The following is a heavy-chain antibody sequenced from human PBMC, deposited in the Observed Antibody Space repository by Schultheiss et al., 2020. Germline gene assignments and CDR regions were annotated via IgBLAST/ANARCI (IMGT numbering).Heavy chain of an antibody. V-gene: IGHV3-9*01. J-gene: IGHJ6*02. CDR3: AREGPVSGMDV. CDR2: INWNSGNI. CDR1: GFTFHDYA. Sequence: SLKISCAASGFTFHDYAMHWVRQAPGKGLEWVSGINWNSGNIGYADSVKGRFTISRDNAKKSLYLQMNSLRAEDTAVYFCAREGPVSGMDVWGQGTTVTVSS. D-gene: IGHD5/OR15-5a*01.